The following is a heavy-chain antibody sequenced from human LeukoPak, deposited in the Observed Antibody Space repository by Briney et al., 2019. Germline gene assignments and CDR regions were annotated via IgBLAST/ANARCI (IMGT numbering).Heavy chain of an antibody. D-gene: IGHD2-2*01. CDR2: ISGSGGST. V-gene: IGHV3-23*01. J-gene: IGHJ4*02. CDR3: AKDGVVVPAVYFDY. Sequence: GGSLRLSCAASGFTFSSYAMSWVRQAPGKGLEWVSAISGSGGSTYYADSVKGRFTISRDNSKITLYLQMNSLRAEDTAVYYCAKDGVVVPAVYFDYWGQGTLVTVSS. CDR1: GFTFSSYA.